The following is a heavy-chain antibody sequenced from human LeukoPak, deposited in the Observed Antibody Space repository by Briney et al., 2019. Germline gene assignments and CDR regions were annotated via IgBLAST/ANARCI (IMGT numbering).Heavy chain of an antibody. D-gene: IGHD5-12*01. V-gene: IGHV3-30*03. CDR3: ARGYSGSPGGY. J-gene: IGHJ4*02. CDR1: GFTFSSYG. CDR2: ISHDGSNK. Sequence: GGSRRLSCAASGFTFSSYGMHWVRQAPGKGLEWVAVISHDGSNKYHVDSVKGRFTISRDNSKNTLYLQMNSLRAEDTAMYYCARGYSGSPGGYWGQGTLVTVSS.